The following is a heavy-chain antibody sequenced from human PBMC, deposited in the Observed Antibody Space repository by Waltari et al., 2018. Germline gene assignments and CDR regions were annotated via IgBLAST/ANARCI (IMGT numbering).Heavy chain of an antibody. CDR3: SRPVVEMDTINY. V-gene: IGHV5-51*03. J-gene: IGHJ4*02. CDR2: TYPGDSDH. CDR1: GYSFTSYW. D-gene: IGHD5-18*01. Sequence: EVQLAQSGAEVKTPGESLKISCQGSGYSFTSYWISWVRQMAGKGREWMGITYPGDSDHRYRPSSQGQVNNTAEKAKSTVYLEWSSLKGSETAMYYCSRPVVEMDTINYWGQGTLVTVSS.